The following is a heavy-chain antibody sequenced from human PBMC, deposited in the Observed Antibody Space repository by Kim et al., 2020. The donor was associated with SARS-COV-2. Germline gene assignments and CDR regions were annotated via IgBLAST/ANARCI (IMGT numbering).Heavy chain of an antibody. J-gene: IGHJ4*02. CDR3: ARGGYSGYDFAY. CDR1: GFTFSSYS. V-gene: IGHV3-21*01. D-gene: IGHD5-12*01. CDR2: ISSSSYI. Sequence: GGSLRLSCAASGFTFSSYSMNWVRQAPGKGLEWVSSISSSSYIYYADSVKGRFTISRDNAKNSLYLQMNSLRAEDTAVYYCARGGYSGYDFAYWGQGTLVTVSS.